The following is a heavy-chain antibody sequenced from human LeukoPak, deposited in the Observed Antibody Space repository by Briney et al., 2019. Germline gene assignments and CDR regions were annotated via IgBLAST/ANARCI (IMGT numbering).Heavy chain of an antibody. CDR2: ISSSGSTT. D-gene: IGHD2-15*01. J-gene: IGHJ3*02. CDR1: GFTLSTYD. V-gene: IGHV3-23*01. CDR3: AKDGYPGPVVAATEEGDAFDI. Sequence: GSLRLSCAASGFTLSTYDRNWVRQAPGKGLEWISYISSSGSTTYYADSVKGRFTISRDNSKNTLYLQMNSLRAEDTAVYYCAKDGYPGPVVAATEEGDAFDIWGQGTMVTVSS.